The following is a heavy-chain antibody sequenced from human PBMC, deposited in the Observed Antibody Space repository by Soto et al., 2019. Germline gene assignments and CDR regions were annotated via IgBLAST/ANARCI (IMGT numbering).Heavy chain of an antibody. Sequence: SLRLSFGASVFIFSNFDMHWVRQTTEKGLEWVSGIGFAGDTNYSGSVKGRFTISRENAKNSLFLQMNSLRVGDTAVYYCVRGLPGGFDPWGQGTLVTVSS. CDR2: IGFAGDT. J-gene: IGHJ5*02. CDR1: VFIFSNFD. CDR3: VRGLPGGFDP. V-gene: IGHV3-13*01. D-gene: IGHD3-10*01.